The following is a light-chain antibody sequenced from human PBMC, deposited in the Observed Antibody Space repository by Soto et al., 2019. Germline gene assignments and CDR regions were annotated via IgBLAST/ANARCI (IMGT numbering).Light chain of an antibody. CDR3: QQYESTPPT. J-gene: IGKJ2*01. CDR2: WAS. V-gene: IGKV4-1*01. Sequence: DIVMTQSPDSLAVSLGERATINCKSSQSVLYSSNNKNNLAWYQQRPGQPPKLLIYWASTRESGVPDRFSGSGSGTDYTLTSASLQAEDVAVYYFQQYESTPPTFGQGTKLEIK. CDR1: QSVLYSSNNKNN.